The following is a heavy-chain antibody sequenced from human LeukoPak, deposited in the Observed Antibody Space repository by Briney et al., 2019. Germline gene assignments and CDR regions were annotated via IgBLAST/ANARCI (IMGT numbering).Heavy chain of an antibody. CDR2: ISSSSSTI. V-gene: IGHV3-48*02. D-gene: IGHD1/OR15-1a*01. CDR3: ARDAAGTHNDAFDI. Sequence: SGGSLRLSCAASGCTFSSYSMNWVRQAPGKGLEWVSYISSSSSTIYYADSVKGRFTISRDNAKNSLYLQMNSLRDEDTAVYYCARDAAGTHNDAFDIWGPGTMVTVSS. CDR1: GCTFSSYS. J-gene: IGHJ3*02.